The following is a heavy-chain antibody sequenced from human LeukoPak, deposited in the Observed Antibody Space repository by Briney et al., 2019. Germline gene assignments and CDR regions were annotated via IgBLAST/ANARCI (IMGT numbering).Heavy chain of an antibody. J-gene: IGHJ4*02. D-gene: IGHD2-8*01. CDR2: INPSGGST. CDR3: ASIRNGLDY. V-gene: IGHV1-46*01. Sequence: ASVKVSCKASGYTFTSNYMHWVRQAPGPGLEWMGIINPSGGSTSYAQKFQGRVTMTRDMSTSTVYMELSSLRSDDTAVYYCASIRNGLDYWGQGTLVTVSS. CDR1: GYTFTSNY.